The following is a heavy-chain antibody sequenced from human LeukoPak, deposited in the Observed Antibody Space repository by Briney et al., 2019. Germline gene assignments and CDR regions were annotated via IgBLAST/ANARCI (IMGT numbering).Heavy chain of an antibody. CDR1: GGSFSGYY. Sequence: KPSEALSLTCAVYGGSFSGYYWSWIRQPPGKGLEWVGEINHSGSTNYNPSLKSRVTISVDTFKNQFSLKLSSVTAADTAVYYCAREDRWGRWFDPWGQGTLVTVSS. CDR3: AREDRWGRWFDP. J-gene: IGHJ5*02. CDR2: INHSGST. V-gene: IGHV4-34*01. D-gene: IGHD3-16*01.